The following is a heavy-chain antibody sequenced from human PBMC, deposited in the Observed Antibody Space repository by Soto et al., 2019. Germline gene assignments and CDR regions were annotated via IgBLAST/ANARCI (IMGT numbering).Heavy chain of an antibody. Sequence: EVQLVESGGGLVQPGGSLRLSCAASGFTVSSNYMSWVRQAPGKGLEWVSVIYSGGSTYYADSVKGRFTISRDNSKNTLDLEMSSRRAEDTAVYYCARGASFGSYYYGSGRQEAHFDYWGQGTPVTVSS. CDR2: IYSGGST. J-gene: IGHJ4*02. CDR3: ARGASFGSYYYGSGRQEAHFDY. CDR1: GFTVSSNY. V-gene: IGHV3-66*01. D-gene: IGHD3-10*01.